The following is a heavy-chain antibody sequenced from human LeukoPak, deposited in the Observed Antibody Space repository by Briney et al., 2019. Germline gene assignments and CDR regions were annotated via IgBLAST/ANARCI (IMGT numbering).Heavy chain of an antibody. CDR1: GFIFSDYA. V-gene: IGHV3-23*01. CDR2: VSGGGGNT. CDR3: AKAGRDIVVVPAATPDY. D-gene: IGHD2-2*01. Sequence: GGSLRLSCAASGFIFSDYALNWVRQAPGRGLEWVSTVSGGGGNTYYADSVKGRFTISRDNSKNTLYLQMNGLRAEDTALYYCAKAGRDIVVVPAATPDYWGQGTLVTVSS. J-gene: IGHJ4*02.